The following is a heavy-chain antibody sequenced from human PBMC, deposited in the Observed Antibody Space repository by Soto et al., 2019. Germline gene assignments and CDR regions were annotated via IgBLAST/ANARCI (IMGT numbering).Heavy chain of an antibody. CDR3: AREWELPPSSYYGMDV. Sequence: QVQLVQSGAEVKKPGSSVKVSCKASGGTFSSYAISWVRQAPGQGLEWMGGIIPIFGTANYAQKFQGRVTITSDESTSKAHMELSSLRSEDTAVYYCAREWELPPSSYYGMDVCGQGTKVTVSS. D-gene: IGHD1-26*01. V-gene: IGHV1-69*01. CDR1: GGTFSSYA. CDR2: IIPIFGTA. J-gene: IGHJ6*02.